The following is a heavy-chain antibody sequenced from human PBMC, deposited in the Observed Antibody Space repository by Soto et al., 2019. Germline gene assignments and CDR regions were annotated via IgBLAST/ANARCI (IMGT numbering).Heavy chain of an antibody. J-gene: IGHJ6*02. Sequence: ASVKVSCKASGYTFTSYGISWVRQAPGQGLEWMGWISAYNGNTNYAQKLQGRVTMTTDTSTSTAYMELRSLRSDDTAVYYCARDEGDTAMVTILMEVWGQGTTVTVSS. CDR1: GYTFTSYG. CDR2: ISAYNGNT. V-gene: IGHV1-18*01. CDR3: ARDEGDTAMVTILMEV. D-gene: IGHD5-18*01.